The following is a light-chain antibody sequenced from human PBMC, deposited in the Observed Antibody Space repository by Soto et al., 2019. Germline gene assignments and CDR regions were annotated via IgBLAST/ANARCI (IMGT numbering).Light chain of an antibody. CDR2: GAS. CDR3: QQYGSSAWT. CDR1: QSVSSSY. J-gene: IGKJ1*01. Sequence: EIVLTQSPGTLSLSPGERATLSCRASQSVSSSYLAWYQQKPGQAPRLLIYGASSRATGIPDRISGSGSGTDFTLTIRRLEPEDFAVYYCQQYGSSAWTFGQGTKVEIK. V-gene: IGKV3-20*01.